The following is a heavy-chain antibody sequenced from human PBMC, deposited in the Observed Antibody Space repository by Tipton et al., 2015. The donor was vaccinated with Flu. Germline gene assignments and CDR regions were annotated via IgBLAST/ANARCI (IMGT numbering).Heavy chain of an antibody. CDR1: GDSISSDFY. V-gene: IGHV4-38-2*01. CDR3: ARRDYSNYVSEPKNWFDP. Sequence: TLSLTCAVSGDSISSDFYWAWIRQFPGKGLEWIGTVPRTGSTIYNPSLKSRVTISIGTSKNQFSLNMRSVTAADMAVYYCARRDYSNYVSEPKNWFDPWGQGALVTVSS. J-gene: IGHJ5*02. CDR2: VPRTGST. D-gene: IGHD4-11*01.